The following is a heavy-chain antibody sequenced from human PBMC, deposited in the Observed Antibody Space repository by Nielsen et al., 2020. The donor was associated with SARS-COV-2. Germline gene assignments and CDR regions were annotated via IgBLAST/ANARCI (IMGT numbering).Heavy chain of an antibody. CDR3: AKDESGIRYDFWSGYYRFDY. Sequence: GESLKISCAASGFIFSSYAMSWVRQAPGKGLEWVSTISGSGGGTYYADSVKGRFTISRDNSKNTLYLQMNSLRAEDTAVYYCAKDESGIRYDFWSGYYRFDYWGQGTLVTVSS. CDR2: ISGSGGGT. J-gene: IGHJ4*02. V-gene: IGHV3-23*01. CDR1: GFIFSSYA. D-gene: IGHD3-3*01.